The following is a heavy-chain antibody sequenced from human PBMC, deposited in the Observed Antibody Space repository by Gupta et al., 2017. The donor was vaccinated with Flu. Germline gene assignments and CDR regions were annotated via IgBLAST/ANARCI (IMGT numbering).Heavy chain of an antibody. CDR2: ILHSGST. Sequence: GKGLEWIVYILHSGSTYSNPSLKSRLTMAADTSKNQFSLRLSSVTAADTAVYYGASSRVDIYFDSWGQGTLVTVSS. V-gene: IGHV4-31*02. CDR3: ASSRVDIYFDS. D-gene: IGHD3-10*01. J-gene: IGHJ4*02.